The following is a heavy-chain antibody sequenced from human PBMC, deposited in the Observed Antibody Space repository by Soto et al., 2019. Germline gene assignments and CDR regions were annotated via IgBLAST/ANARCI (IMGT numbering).Heavy chain of an antibody. Sequence: ASETLSLTCTVSGGSISSYYWSWIRQPPGKGLEWIGYIYYSGSTNYNPSLKSRVTISVDTSKNQFSLKLSSVTAADTAVYYCARAIYGDYPNFGYWGQGTLVTVSS. J-gene: IGHJ4*02. D-gene: IGHD4-17*01. CDR1: GGSISSYY. CDR3: ARAIYGDYPNFGY. CDR2: IYYSGST. V-gene: IGHV4-59*01.